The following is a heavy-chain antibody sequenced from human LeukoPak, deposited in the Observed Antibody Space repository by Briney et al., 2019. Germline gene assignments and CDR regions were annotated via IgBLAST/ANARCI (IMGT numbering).Heavy chain of an antibody. V-gene: IGHV3-74*01. D-gene: IGHD1-26*01. J-gene: IGHJ4*02. CDR2: ITSDGSST. Sequence: GGSLRLSCTASGFTFSSYWMHWVRQAPGKGLEWVSRITSDGSSTSHADSVKGRFTTSRGNAKNTLYLQMNSLRAEDTAVYYCSRGVGATDNWGQGTLVTVSS. CDR3: SRGVGATDN. CDR1: GFTFSSYW.